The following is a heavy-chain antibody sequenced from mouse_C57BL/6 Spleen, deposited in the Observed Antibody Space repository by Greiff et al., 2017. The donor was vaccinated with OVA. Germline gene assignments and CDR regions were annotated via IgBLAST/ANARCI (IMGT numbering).Heavy chain of an antibody. CDR2: IHPSDSDT. D-gene: IGHD2-4*01. Sequence: QVQLQQPGAELVKPGASVKVSCKASGYTFTSYWMHWVKQRPGHGLEWIGRIHPSDSDTNYNQKLKGKATLTVDKSASTAYMQLSSLTSEDSAVYYCAIEGDYDGALFAYWGQGTLVTVSA. J-gene: IGHJ3*01. CDR1: GYTFTSYW. V-gene: IGHV1-74*01. CDR3: AIEGDYDGALFAY.